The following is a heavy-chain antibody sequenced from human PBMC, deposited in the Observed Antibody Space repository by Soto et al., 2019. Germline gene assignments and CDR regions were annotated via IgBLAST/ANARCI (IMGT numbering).Heavy chain of an antibody. CDR1: GFTFSSYA. Sequence: QVQLVESGGGVVQPGRSLRLSCAASGFTFSSYAMHWVRQAPGKGLEWVAVISYDGSNKYYADSVKGRFTISRDNSKNTLYLQMNSLRAEDTAVYYCASRDDFWSGTPEGKTKYYFDYWGQGTLVTVSS. CDR2: ISYDGSNK. V-gene: IGHV3-30-3*01. CDR3: ASRDDFWSGTPEGKTKYYFDY. J-gene: IGHJ4*02. D-gene: IGHD3-3*01.